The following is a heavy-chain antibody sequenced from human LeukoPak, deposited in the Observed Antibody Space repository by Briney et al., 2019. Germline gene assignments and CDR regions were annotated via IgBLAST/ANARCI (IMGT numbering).Heavy chain of an antibody. CDR3: AKNDIEFRSSYYFDY. D-gene: IGHD5-12*01. J-gene: IGHJ4*02. V-gene: IGHV3-30*18. CDR2: ISYDGSNK. CDR1: GFTFSSYG. Sequence: GGSLRLSCAASGFTFSSYGMHWVRQAPGKGLEWVAVISYDGSNKYYADSVKGRFTISRDNSKNTLYLQMNSLRAEDTAVYYCAKNDIEFRSSYYFDYWGQGTLVTVPS.